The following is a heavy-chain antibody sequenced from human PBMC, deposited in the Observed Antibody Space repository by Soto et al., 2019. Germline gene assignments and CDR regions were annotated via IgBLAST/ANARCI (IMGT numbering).Heavy chain of an antibody. V-gene: IGHV4-4*02. CDR1: GASISTNNW. J-gene: IGHJ4*02. D-gene: IGHD6-13*01. Sequence: SETLSLTCAVSGASISTNNWWSWVRQPPGKGLEWIGEVYHSGSTNCNPSLKSRVTISIDKSKNQFSLRLTSMTAADTAVYYCAVPGAGDFDYWSQGTLVTVSS. CDR3: AVPGAGDFDY. CDR2: VYHSGST.